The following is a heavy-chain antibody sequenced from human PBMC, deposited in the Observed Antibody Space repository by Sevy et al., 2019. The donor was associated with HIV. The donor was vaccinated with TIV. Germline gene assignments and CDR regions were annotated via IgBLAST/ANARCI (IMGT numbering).Heavy chain of an antibody. CDR1: GFTVSRNY. CDR3: AREGTHYYDISSYRGAFDI. D-gene: IGHD3-22*01. V-gene: IGHV3-53*01. CDR2: IYSGGST. Sequence: GGSLRLSCAASGFTVSRNYMSWVRQAPGKGLEWVSIIYSGGSTYYADSVTGRFTVSRDNSKNTLYLQMNSLRAEDTAVYYCAREGTHYYDISSYRGAFDIWGQGTMVTVSS. J-gene: IGHJ3*02.